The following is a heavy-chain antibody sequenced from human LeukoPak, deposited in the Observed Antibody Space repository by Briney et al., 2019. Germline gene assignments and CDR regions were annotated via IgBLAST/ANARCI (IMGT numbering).Heavy chain of an antibody. CDR1: EFTFTIFG. CDR2: IDARSGIT. Sequence: GGSLRLSCAASEFTFTIFGLNWVRQAPGKVPEWVSYIDARSGITYYADSVQGRFTISRDNAKNTLYLQMNSLRAEDTAVYYCARDCSSTSCQGKTDAFDIWGQGTMVTVSS. V-gene: IGHV3-48*04. D-gene: IGHD2-2*01. CDR3: ARDCSSTSCQGKTDAFDI. J-gene: IGHJ3*02.